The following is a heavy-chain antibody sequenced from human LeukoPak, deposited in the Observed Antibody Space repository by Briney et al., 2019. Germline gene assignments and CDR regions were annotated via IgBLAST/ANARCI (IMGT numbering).Heavy chain of an antibody. D-gene: IGHD3-10*01. J-gene: IGHJ3*02. CDR3: AIFLSFYGSGSYNVAFDI. CDR2: ISGSGWST. V-gene: IGHV3-23*01. CDR1: VFTFISYA. Sequence: GGSLRLSCASSVFTFISYAMSEVRQAPGKGLEWVSAISGSGWSTYYADSVKGRFTISRDNSKNTLYLQMNSLRAEDTAVYYCAIFLSFYGSGSYNVAFDIWGQGTMVTVSS.